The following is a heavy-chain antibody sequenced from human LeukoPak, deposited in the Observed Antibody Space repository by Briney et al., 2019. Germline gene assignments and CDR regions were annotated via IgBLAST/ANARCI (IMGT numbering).Heavy chain of an antibody. CDR2: INPNTGGT. CDR3: AREGAPQLSSYFDH. V-gene: IGHV1-2*02. CDR1: VYTFTAYY. J-gene: IGHJ4*02. D-gene: IGHD1-1*01. Sequence: ASVKVSCKASVYTFTAYYIHWVRLAPGQGLEWMGWINPNTGGTNFAQRFQGRVTMTRDTSINTAYMELSSLRSDDTAMYYCAREGAPQLSSYFDHWGQGTLVTVSS.